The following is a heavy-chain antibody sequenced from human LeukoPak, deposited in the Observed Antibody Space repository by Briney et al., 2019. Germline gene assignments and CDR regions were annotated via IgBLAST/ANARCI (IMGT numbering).Heavy chain of an antibody. V-gene: IGHV3-21*01. CDR1: GFTFSNYS. Sequence: GGSLRLSCAASGFTFSNYSMNWVRQAPGKGLEWVSSISSSSSYIYYADSVKGRFTISRDNAKNSLYLQMNSLRAEDTAVYYCARAPGMATTGNFDYWGQGTLVTVSS. J-gene: IGHJ4*02. CDR3: ARAPGMATTGNFDY. D-gene: IGHD5-24*01. CDR2: ISSSSSYI.